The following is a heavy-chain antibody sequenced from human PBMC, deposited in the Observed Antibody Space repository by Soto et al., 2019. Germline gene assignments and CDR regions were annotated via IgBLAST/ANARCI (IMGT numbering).Heavy chain of an antibody. D-gene: IGHD3-22*01. CDR1: GGTFSSYA. V-gene: IGHV1-69*19. CDR3: ARTYYYDSSGYYWRGGIFDY. Sequence: QVQLVQSGAEVKKPGSSVKVSCKASGGTFSSYAISWVRQAPGQGLEWMGGIIPIFGTANYAQKFQGRVTITADESTSTAYMELSSPRSEDTAVYYCARTYYYDSSGYYWRGGIFDYWGQGTLVTVSS. CDR2: IIPIFGTA. J-gene: IGHJ4*02.